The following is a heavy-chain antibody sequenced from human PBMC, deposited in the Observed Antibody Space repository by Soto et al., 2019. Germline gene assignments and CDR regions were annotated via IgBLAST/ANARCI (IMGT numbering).Heavy chain of an antibody. CDR3: ATGNGPVELERGDASDI. J-gene: IGHJ3*02. D-gene: IGHD1-1*01. CDR1: GYTFTSYG. CDR2: ISAYNGNT. Sequence: QVQLVQSGSEVKKPGASVKVSCKASGYTFTSYGITWVRQAPGQGLEWMGWISAYNGNTNYAQKLRGRVTMTTDAATSPAYMELKSLKSSDTGVYYCATGNGPVELERGDASDIWGQGTMVNVSS. V-gene: IGHV1-18*01.